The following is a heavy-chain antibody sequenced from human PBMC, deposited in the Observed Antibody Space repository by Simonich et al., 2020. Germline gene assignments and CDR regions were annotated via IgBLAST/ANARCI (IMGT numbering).Heavy chain of an antibody. V-gene: IGHV4-39*01. Sequence: QLQLQESGPGLVKPSETLSLTCTVSGGSISSSCYYWGWIRQPPGKGLEWIGSIYYSVSTDYNPPPKSRVTISVDTSKNQFSLKLSSVTAADTAVYYCARHAGFAFDIWGQGTMVTVSS. CDR1: GGSISSSCYY. D-gene: IGHD6-13*01. CDR2: IYYSVST. CDR3: ARHAGFAFDI. J-gene: IGHJ3*02.